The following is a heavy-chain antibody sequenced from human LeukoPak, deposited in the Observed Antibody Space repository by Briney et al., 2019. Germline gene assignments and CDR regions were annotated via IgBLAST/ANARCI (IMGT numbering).Heavy chain of an antibody. D-gene: IGHD6-19*01. CDR1: GYSFPSYW. CDR2: IHPGDSDT. Sequence: GEALKISCKGSGYSFPSYWIAWVRQMPGKGLEWMGIIHPGDSDTRNSPSFQGQVTISADKSISTAYLHWSSLKASDTAVYYCASGLGSYFDYWGQGTLVTVSS. J-gene: IGHJ4*02. CDR3: ASGLGSYFDY. V-gene: IGHV5-51*01.